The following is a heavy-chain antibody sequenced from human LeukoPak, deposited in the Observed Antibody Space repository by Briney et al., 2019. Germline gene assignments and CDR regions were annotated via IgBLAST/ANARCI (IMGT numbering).Heavy chain of an antibody. D-gene: IGHD2-2*01. CDR3: ARDWCSSTSCYSFDP. J-gene: IGHJ5*02. CDR1: GGSISSSNW. Sequence: PSGTLSLTCAVSGGSISSSNWWSWVRQPPAKGLEWIGVIYHSGSTNYNPSLKSRVTISVDKSKNQFSLKLSSVTAADTAVYYCARDWCSSTSCYSFDPWGQGTLVTVSS. CDR2: IYHSGST. V-gene: IGHV4-4*02.